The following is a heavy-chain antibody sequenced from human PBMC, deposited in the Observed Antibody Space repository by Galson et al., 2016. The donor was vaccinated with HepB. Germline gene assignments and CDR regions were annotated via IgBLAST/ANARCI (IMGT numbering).Heavy chain of an antibody. J-gene: IGHJ4*02. D-gene: IGHD3-22*01. CDR2: ISGSGGST. CDR3: AKHFSGSY. V-gene: IGHV3-23*01. CDR1: GFIFSTYE. Sequence: SLRLSCAASGFIFSTYEMNWVRQAPGKGLEWVSSISGSGGSTNYADSGKGRFTISRDNSKNTLYLQMNYLRAEDTAMYFCAKHFSGSYLGQGTLVTVAA.